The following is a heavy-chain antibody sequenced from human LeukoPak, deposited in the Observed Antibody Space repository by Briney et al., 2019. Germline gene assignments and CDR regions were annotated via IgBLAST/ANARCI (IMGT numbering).Heavy chain of an antibody. CDR3: ARGFRGDNFDY. CDR2: IHTSGST. CDR1: GGSFSGYY. Sequence: SETLSLTCAVYGGSFSGYYWSWIRQPAGKGLEWIGRIHTSGSTNYSPSLKSRVTMSVDTSKNQFSLKLSSVTAADTAVYFCARGFRGDNFDYWGQGTLVTVSS. V-gene: IGHV4-59*10. J-gene: IGHJ4*02. D-gene: IGHD7-27*01.